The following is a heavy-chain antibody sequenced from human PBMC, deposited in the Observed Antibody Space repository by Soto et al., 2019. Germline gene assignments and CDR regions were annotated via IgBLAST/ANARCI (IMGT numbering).Heavy chain of an antibody. V-gene: IGHV1-18*01. CDR2: ISAYNGNT. J-gene: IGHJ4*02. Sequence: QVQLVQSGAEVKKPGASVKVSCKASGYTFTSYGISWVRQAPGQGLEWMGWISAYNGNTKYAQKLQGRVTMTTDTSTRTVDMELRSLRSEDTAMFFFARNLAVTLIDYWGQGTRVTVSS. D-gene: IGHD4-4*01. CDR1: GYTFTSYG. CDR3: ARNLAVTLIDY.